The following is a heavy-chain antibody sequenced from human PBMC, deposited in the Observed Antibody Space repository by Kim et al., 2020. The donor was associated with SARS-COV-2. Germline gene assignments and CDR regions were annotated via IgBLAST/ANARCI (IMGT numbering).Heavy chain of an antibody. D-gene: IGHD1-26*01. CDR2: ISYDGSNK. J-gene: IGHJ3*02. Sequence: GGSLRLSCAASGFTFSSYAMHWVRQAPGKGLEWVAVISYDGSNKYYADSVKGRFTISRDNSKNTLYLQMNSLRAEDTAVYYCARKRSGSYYVAVDICGEG. CDR1: GFTFSSYA. V-gene: IGHV3-30-3*01. CDR3: ARKRSGSYYVAVDI.